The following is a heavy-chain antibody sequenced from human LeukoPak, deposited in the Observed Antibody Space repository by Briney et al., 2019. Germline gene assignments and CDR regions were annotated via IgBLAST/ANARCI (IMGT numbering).Heavy chain of an antibody. D-gene: IGHD1-26*01. CDR3: AYSGSSKAFDY. CDR2: IYYSGST. CDR1: SGSISSGGYY. Sequence: PSQTLSLTCTVSSGSISSGGYYWSWIRQHPGKGLEWIGYIYYSGSTYYNPSLKSRVTISVDTSKNQFSLKLSSVTAADTAVYYCAYSGSSKAFDYWGQGTLVTVSS. V-gene: IGHV4-31*03. J-gene: IGHJ4*02.